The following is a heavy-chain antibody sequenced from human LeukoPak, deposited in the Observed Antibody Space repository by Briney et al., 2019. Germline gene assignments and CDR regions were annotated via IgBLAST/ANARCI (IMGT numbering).Heavy chain of an antibody. J-gene: IGHJ4*02. CDR2: ISGSGGST. CDR1: RFGFSDFS. D-gene: IGHD6-19*01. Sequence: GGSLRLSCAASRFGFSDFSMSWIRQAPGKGLEWVSAISGSGGSTYYADSVKGRFTISRDNSKNTLYLQMNSLRAEDTAVYYCAKDRQWLILDYWGQGTLVTVSS. V-gene: IGHV3-23*01. CDR3: AKDRQWLILDY.